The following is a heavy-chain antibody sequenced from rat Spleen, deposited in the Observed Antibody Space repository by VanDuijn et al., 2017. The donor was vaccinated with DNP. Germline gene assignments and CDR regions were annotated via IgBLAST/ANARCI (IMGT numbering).Heavy chain of an antibody. V-gene: IGHV2-30*01. CDR2: IWTGGTT. CDR1: GFSLTTYN. D-gene: IGHD1-11*01. Sequence: QVQLRESGPGLVQPSQTLSLICTVSGFSLTTYNVHWVRQPPGKGLEWMGIIWTGGTTDYNSTLKSRLSISRDTSKSQVFLEMNSLQTEDKATYYCVRGNNGGYDYWGQGLMVTVSS. CDR3: VRGNNGGYDY. J-gene: IGHJ2*01.